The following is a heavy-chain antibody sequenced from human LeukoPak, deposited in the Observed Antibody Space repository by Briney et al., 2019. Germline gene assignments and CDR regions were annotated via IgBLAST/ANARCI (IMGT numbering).Heavy chain of an antibody. Sequence: GGSLRLSCAASGFTFSSYGMHWVRQAPGKGLEWVAVISYDGSNKYYADSVKGRFTISRDNSKNTLYLQMNSLRAEDTAVYYCAKDLKSFDSYGCDYWGQGTLVTVSS. J-gene: IGHJ4*02. CDR1: GFTFSSYG. D-gene: IGHD5-18*01. CDR3: AKDLKSFDSYGCDY. CDR2: ISYDGSNK. V-gene: IGHV3-30*18.